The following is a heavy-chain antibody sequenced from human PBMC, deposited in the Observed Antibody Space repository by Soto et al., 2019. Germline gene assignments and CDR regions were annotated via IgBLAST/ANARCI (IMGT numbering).Heavy chain of an antibody. Sequence: GGSLRLSCAASGFTFSSYAMHWVRQAPGKGLEWVAVISYDGSNKYYADSVKGRFTISRDNSKNTLYLQMNSLRAEDTAVYYCARVPGDYGDYVGSMDVWGQGTTVTVSS. J-gene: IGHJ6*02. CDR3: ARVPGDYGDYVGSMDV. V-gene: IGHV3-30-3*01. CDR1: GFTFSSYA. D-gene: IGHD4-17*01. CDR2: ISYDGSNK.